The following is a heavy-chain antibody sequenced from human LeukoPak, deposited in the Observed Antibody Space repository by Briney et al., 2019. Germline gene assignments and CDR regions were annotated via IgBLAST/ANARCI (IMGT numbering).Heavy chain of an antibody. CDR1: GFTFSSYD. CDR2: LGTGGDT. D-gene: IGHD4-17*01. Sequence: GRSLRLSCAASGFTFSSYDMHWVRQATGKGLEWVSGLGTGGDTYYAGSVKGRFTIYRENAKNSLYLQMNSLRAGDSAVYYCARGGPTGFDYWGQGTLVTVSS. CDR3: ARGGPTGFDY. V-gene: IGHV3-13*01. J-gene: IGHJ4*02.